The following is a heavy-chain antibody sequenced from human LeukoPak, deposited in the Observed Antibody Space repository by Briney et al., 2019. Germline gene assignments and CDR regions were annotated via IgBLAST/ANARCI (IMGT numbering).Heavy chain of an antibody. D-gene: IGHD3-10*01. CDR3: GGSTGSSYYYYYMDV. CDR2: IYHSGST. Sequence: SETLSLTCTVSGYSISSGYYWGWIRQPPGKGPEWIGSIYHSGSTYYNPSLKSRVTISVDTSKNQFSLKLSSVTAADTAVYYCGGSTGSSYYYYYMDVWGKGTTVTVSS. J-gene: IGHJ6*03. CDR1: GYSISSGYY. V-gene: IGHV4-38-2*02.